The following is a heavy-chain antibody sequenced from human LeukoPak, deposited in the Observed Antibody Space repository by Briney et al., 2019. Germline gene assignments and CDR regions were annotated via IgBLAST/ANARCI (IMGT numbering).Heavy chain of an antibody. CDR3: ARVAKPDYYDSSGSVDY. J-gene: IGHJ4*02. CDR2: IYYSGST. Sequence: SETLSLTCTVSGGSISSSSYYWGWIRQPPGKGLEWIGTIYYSGSTYYNPSLESRVTISVDTSKNQFSLKLSSVTAADTAVYYCARVAKPDYYDSSGSVDYWGQGTLVTVSS. V-gene: IGHV4-39*07. D-gene: IGHD3-22*01. CDR1: GGSISSSSYY.